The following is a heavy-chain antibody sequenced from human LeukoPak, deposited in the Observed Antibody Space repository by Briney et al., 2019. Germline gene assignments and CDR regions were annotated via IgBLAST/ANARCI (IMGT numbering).Heavy chain of an antibody. CDR3: ARNTGITMVRGALVE. D-gene: IGHD3-10*01. V-gene: IGHV3-30*02. CDR2: IRYDGSNK. Sequence: GGSLRLSCAASEYTFSSYGMHWVRQAPGKGLEWVTFIRYDGSNKYYADSVKGRFTISRDNSKNRVYLQMNSLRAEDTAVYYCARNTGITMVRGALVEWGQGTLVTVSS. CDR1: EYTFSSYG. J-gene: IGHJ4*02.